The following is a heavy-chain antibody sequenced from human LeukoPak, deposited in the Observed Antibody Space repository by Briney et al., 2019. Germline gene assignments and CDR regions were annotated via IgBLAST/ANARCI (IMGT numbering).Heavy chain of an antibody. D-gene: IGHD2-21*02. CDR2: IYYSGST. Sequence: PSETLSLTCTVSGNSISSSSYYWGWIRQPPGKGLEWIGSIYYSGSTYYNPSLKSRVTISVDTSKNQFSLKLSSVTAADTAVYYCAREAYCGGDCYSTFDYWGQGTLVTVSS. V-gene: IGHV4-39*07. J-gene: IGHJ4*02. CDR3: AREAYCGGDCYSTFDY. CDR1: GNSISSSSYY.